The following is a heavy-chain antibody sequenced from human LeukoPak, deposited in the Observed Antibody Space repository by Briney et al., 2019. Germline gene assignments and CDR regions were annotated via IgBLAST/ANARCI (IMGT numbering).Heavy chain of an antibody. Sequence: GGSLRLSCAASGFTFSSYGMHWVRQAPGKGLEWVAVISYDGSNKYYADSVKGRFTISRDNSKNTLYLQMNSLRAEDTAVYYCAKRSSWPDWYFDLWGRGTLVTVSS. D-gene: IGHD6-13*01. CDR1: GFTFSSYG. V-gene: IGHV3-30*18. CDR2: ISYDGSNK. J-gene: IGHJ2*01. CDR3: AKRSSWPDWYFDL.